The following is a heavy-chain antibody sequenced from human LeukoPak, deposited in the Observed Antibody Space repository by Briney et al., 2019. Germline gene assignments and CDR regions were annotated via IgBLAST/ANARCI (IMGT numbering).Heavy chain of an antibody. CDR3: AKGARTATRAFDI. CDR2: INHSGST. J-gene: IGHJ3*02. D-gene: IGHD4-17*01. V-gene: IGHV4-34*01. CDR1: GGSFSGYY. Sequence: SETLSLTCAVYGGSFSGYYWSWIRQPPGKGLEWIGKINHSGSTNYNPSLKSRVTISVDTSKNQFSLKLSSVTAADTAVYYCAKGARTATRAFDIWGQGTMVTVSS.